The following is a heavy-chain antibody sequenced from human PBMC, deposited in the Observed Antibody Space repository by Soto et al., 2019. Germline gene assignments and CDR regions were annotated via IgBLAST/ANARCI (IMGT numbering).Heavy chain of an antibody. V-gene: IGHV3-15*01. CDR3: TTGIYYDILTGYHNVAY. CDR2: IKSKTDGGTA. Sequence: GGSLRLSCAASGFNLSHPWMTWVRQAAGKGLEWVGRIKSKTDGGTADYAAPVKGRFTISRDDSKNTVYLQMNSLKTEDTAVYYWTTGIYYDILTGYHNVAYWGQGTLVTVS. J-gene: IGHJ4*02. CDR1: GFNLSHPW. D-gene: IGHD3-9*01.